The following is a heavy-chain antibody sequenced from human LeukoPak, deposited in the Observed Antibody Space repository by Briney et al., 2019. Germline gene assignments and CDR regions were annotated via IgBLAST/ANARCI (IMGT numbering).Heavy chain of an antibody. Sequence: PSETLSLTCAVYGGSFSGYYWSWIRQPPGKGLEWIGEINHSGSTNYNPSLKSRVTISADTSKNQFSLKLSSVTAADTAVYYCARGVRRVVVAGKLDPWGQGTLVTVSS. D-gene: IGHD2-2*01. CDR2: INHSGST. J-gene: IGHJ5*02. CDR1: GGSFSGYY. CDR3: ARGVRRVVVAGKLDP. V-gene: IGHV4-34*01.